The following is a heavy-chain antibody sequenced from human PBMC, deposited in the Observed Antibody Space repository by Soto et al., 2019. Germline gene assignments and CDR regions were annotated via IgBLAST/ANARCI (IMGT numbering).Heavy chain of an antibody. D-gene: IGHD3-10*01. CDR3: ATYSYGSGDSGRFDP. CDR1: GGSISTRNW. V-gene: IGHV4-4*02. CDR2: IYHAGST. J-gene: IGHJ5*02. Sequence: QVQLQESGPGLVKSSGTLSLTCAVSGGSISTRNWWTWVRQPPGKGLEWIGEIYHAGSTNYNPSLTGRVTTSLGKSKYPCSLSLSSVPAADTAVYYCATYSYGSGDSGRFDPWGQGTMVTVSS.